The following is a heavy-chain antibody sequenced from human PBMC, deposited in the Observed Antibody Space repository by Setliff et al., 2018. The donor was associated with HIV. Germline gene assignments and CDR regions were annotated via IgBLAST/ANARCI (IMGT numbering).Heavy chain of an antibody. V-gene: IGHV3-7*01. CDR1: GFTFSNYW. Sequence: PGGSLRLSCVASGFTFSNYWMSWVRQAPGKGLEWVANIKQEGREKYYVDSVKGRFTISRDNAKNSLYLQMNSLRAEDTAVYYCARDNSRWRDYYYYGMDVWGQGTKVTVSS. CDR2: IKQEGREK. J-gene: IGHJ6*02. D-gene: IGHD6-13*01. CDR3: ARDNSRWRDYYYYGMDV.